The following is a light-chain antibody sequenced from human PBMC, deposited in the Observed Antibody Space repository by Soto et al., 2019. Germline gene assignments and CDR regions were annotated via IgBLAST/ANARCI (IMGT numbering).Light chain of an antibody. CDR1: SSDVGSYNL. Sequence: QSVLTQPASVSGSPGQSITISCTGTSSDVGSYNLVSWYQQHPGKAPKLMIYEVSKRPSGVSNRFSGSKSGNTASLTISGLQAEHEADYYCSSYAGSSYFFGTGTKVTVL. CDR3: SSYAGSSYF. J-gene: IGLJ1*01. CDR2: EVS. V-gene: IGLV2-23*02.